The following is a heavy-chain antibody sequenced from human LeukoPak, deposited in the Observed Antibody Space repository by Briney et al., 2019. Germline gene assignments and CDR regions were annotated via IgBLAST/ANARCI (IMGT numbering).Heavy chain of an antibody. D-gene: IGHD3-22*01. CDR3: ARVPHSVEGSMKAVFIHYFDY. Sequence: SETLSLTCSVSGGSVSGTNYYWAWIRQPPEKGLEWIGTIYYSGSTYYNPSLKSRVTISVDTSKNQFSLKLSSVTAADTAVYYCARVPHSVEGSMKAVFIHYFDYWGQGSLVTVSS. J-gene: IGHJ4*02. CDR1: GGSVSGTNYY. V-gene: IGHV4-39*01. CDR2: IYYSGST.